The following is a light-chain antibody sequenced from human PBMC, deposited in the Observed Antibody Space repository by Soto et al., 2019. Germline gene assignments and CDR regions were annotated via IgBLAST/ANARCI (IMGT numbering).Light chain of an antibody. CDR2: GAS. J-gene: IGKJ4*01. V-gene: IGKV3-20*01. CDR1: QRGSSSY. CDR3: QQYGSSPLT. Sequence: LPKPPGTLSLPSWERAPLPCRASQRGSSSYLAWYQQKPGQAPRLLIYGASSRATGIPDRFSGSGSGTDFTLTISRLEPEDVAVYYCQQYGSSPLTFGGGTKVDIK.